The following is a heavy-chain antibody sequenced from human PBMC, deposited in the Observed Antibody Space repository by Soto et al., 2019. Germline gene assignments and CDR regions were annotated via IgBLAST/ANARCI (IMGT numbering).Heavy chain of an antibody. V-gene: IGHV1-69*13. Sequence: PVNVSCKASGGSCCNFEIRWVRQAPGQGLEWMGGIVPVFGRPNYAQRFRGRLTITADESTSTGYMELISLRSDDTAVYYCAREGSGYNFWGQGTQVTVSS. CDR2: IVPVFGRP. CDR1: GGSCCNFE. D-gene: IGHD5-12*01. CDR3: AREGSGYNF. J-gene: IGHJ4*02.